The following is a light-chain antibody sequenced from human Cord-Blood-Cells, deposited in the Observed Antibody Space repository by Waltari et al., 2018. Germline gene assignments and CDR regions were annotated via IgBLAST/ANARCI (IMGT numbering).Light chain of an antibody. J-gene: IGLJ3*02. V-gene: IGLV3-21*04. CDR3: QVWDSSSDHPV. CDR1: NIGRKS. Sequence: SYVLTQPPSVSVAPGQTARITCGGNNIGRKSVHWYQQKPGQAPVLVIYYDSDRPSGIPERFSGSNSGNTATLTISRVEAGDEADYYCQVWDSSSDHPVFGGGTKLTVL. CDR2: YDS.